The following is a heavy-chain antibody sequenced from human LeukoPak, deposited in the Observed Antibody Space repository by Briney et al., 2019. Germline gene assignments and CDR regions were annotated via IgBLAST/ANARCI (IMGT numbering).Heavy chain of an antibody. CDR3: AREGSIHQELDY. J-gene: IGHJ4*02. V-gene: IGHV3-21*01. D-gene: IGHD1-26*01. Sequence: RGFLRLSCAASGFTFSQYSMNWVRQAPGKGLEWVSSINTRGNDKYYEDSVKGRFTISRDNARNSLYLQMNGLRAEDTALYYCAREGSIHQELDYWGQGTLVTVS. CDR2: INTRGNDK. CDR1: GFTFSQYS.